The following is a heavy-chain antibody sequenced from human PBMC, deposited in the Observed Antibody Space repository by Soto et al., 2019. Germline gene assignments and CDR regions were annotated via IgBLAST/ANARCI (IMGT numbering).Heavy chain of an antibody. V-gene: IGHV4-59*12. CDR1: GGSISSYY. J-gene: IGHJ4*02. CDR2: IYYSGST. CDR3: ARAYYDFWSGYYKIGVPFDY. D-gene: IGHD3-3*01. Sequence: SETLSLTCTVSGGSISSYYWSWIRQPPGKGLEWIGYIYYSGSTNYNPSLKSRVTISVDTSKNQFSLKLSSVTAADTAVYYCARAYYDFWSGYYKIGVPFDYWGQGTLVTVSS.